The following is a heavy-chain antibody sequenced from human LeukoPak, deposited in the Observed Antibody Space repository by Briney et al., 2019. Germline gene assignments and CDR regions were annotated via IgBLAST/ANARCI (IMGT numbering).Heavy chain of an antibody. Sequence: SETLSLTCTVSGGSISSGGYYWSWIRQHPGKGLEWIGYIYYSGSTYYNPSLKSRVTISVDTSKNQFSLKLSSVTAADTAVYYCASSNYYDSSGYLRVFDHWGQGTLVTVSS. J-gene: IGHJ4*02. D-gene: IGHD3-22*01. CDR2: IYYSGST. V-gene: IGHV4-31*03. CDR3: ASSNYYDSSGYLRVFDH. CDR1: GGSISSGGYY.